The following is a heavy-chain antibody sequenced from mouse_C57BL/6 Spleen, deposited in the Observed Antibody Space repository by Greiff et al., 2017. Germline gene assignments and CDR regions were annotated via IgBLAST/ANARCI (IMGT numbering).Heavy chain of an antibody. Sequence: QVQLKESGAELVKPGASVKISCKASGYAFSSYWMNWVKQRPGKGLEWIGQIYPGDGDTNYNGKFKGKATLTADKSSSTAYMQLSSLPSEDSAVYFCARRTGNYYDYWGQGTTLTVSS. CDR2: IYPGDGDT. V-gene: IGHV1-80*01. CDR1: GYAFSSYW. J-gene: IGHJ2*01. D-gene: IGHD4-1*01. CDR3: ARRTGNYYDY.